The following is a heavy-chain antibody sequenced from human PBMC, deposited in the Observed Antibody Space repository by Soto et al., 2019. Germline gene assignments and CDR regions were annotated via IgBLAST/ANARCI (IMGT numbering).Heavy chain of an antibody. V-gene: IGHV4-39*01. CDR3: ARLPSRHLVDY. J-gene: IGHJ4*02. Sequence: SETLSLTCTVSGSSINSSGYYWGWIRQPPGKGLEWIGGMFYGVSTYYNPSLKSRVTVSVDTSKNQFSLNLRSVTAADTAVYYCARLPSRHLVDYWGQGTLVTVSS. D-gene: IGHD3-3*02. CDR2: MFYGVST. CDR1: GSSINSSGYY.